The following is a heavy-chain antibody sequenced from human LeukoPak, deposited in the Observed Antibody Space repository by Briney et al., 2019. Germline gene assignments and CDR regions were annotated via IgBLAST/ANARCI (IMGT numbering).Heavy chain of an antibody. CDR2: IDYSGST. V-gene: IGHV4-59*01. Sequence: SETLSLTCTVSGASISSFYWSWIRQPPGKGLEWIGYIDYSGSTNSNPSLKSRVTISVDTSKNQFSLKVSSVTAADTAGYYCARGTSNVLGHFDWLHMDVWGKGTTVTVSS. D-gene: IGHD3-9*01. CDR3: ARGTSNVLGHFDWLHMDV. J-gene: IGHJ6*03. CDR1: GASISSFY.